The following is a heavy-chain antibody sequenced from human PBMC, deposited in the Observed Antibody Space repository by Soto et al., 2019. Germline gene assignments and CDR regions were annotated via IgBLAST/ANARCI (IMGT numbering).Heavy chain of an antibody. D-gene: IGHD2-15*01. CDR3: AREPGYCSGGSCYSGGNY. CDR1: GGTFSSYA. V-gene: IGHV1-69*01. CDR2: IIPIFGTA. Sequence: QVQLVQSGAEVKKPGSSVKVSCKASGGTFSSYAISWVRQAPGQGLEWMGGIIPIFGTANYAQKFQGRVTITADESTSTAYMELSSLRSEDTAVYYCAREPGYCSGGSCYSGGNYWGQGTLVTVSS. J-gene: IGHJ4*02.